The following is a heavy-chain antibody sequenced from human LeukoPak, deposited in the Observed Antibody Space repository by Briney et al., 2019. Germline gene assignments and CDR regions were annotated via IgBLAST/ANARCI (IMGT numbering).Heavy chain of an antibody. J-gene: IGHJ4*02. CDR3: ASEPSSSGPLHYFDY. Sequence: ASVKVSCKASGGTFSSYAISWVRQAPGQGLEWMGGIIPIFDTANYAQKFQGRVTITADESTSTAYVEVSSLRSEDTAVYYCASEPSSSGPLHYFDYWGQGTLDTVSS. V-gene: IGHV1-69*13. CDR1: GGTFSSYA. CDR2: IIPIFDTA. D-gene: IGHD6-6*01.